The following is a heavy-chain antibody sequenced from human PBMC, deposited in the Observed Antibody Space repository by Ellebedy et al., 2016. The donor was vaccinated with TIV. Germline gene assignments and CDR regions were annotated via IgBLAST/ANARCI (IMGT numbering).Heavy chain of an antibody. CDR3: ARVGVPAAISLDY. D-gene: IGHD2-2*01. CDR2: ISSSGRTI. V-gene: IGHV3-11*01. CDR1: GFTFSDYY. Sequence: PGGSLRLSCAASGFTFSDYYMSWIRQAPGKGLEWVSYISSSGRTISYADSVRGRFTISRDNAESSLYLQMNSLRVEDTAVYYCARVGVPAAISLDYWGQGTLVTVSS. J-gene: IGHJ4*02.